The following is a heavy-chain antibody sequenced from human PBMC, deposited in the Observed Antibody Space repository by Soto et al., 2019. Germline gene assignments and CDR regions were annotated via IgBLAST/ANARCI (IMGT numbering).Heavy chain of an antibody. Sequence: QVQLVQSGAEVKKPGSSVKVSCKASRGTLSSYAISWVRQAPGQGLEWMGGIIPLLGTTNYAQKFQGRVTITADESTTTAYMELSSLRSEDTAVYYCARGAVPFRALMDVWGQGTSVTVSS. V-gene: IGHV1-69*01. D-gene: IGHD2-2*01. J-gene: IGHJ6*02. CDR1: RGTLSSYA. CDR3: ARGAVPFRALMDV. CDR2: IIPLLGTT.